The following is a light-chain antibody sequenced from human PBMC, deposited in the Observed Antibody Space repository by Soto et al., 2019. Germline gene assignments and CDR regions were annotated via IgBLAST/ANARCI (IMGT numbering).Light chain of an antibody. Sequence: EIVMTQSPSNLSASPGDRATLSCRASQSVSSNLAWYQQKPGQGPRLLIYGASTRATSIPARFSGRGSGTEFTLTINSLQSEDFAVYYCQQYNKWPPYTFGQGTKLEIK. V-gene: IGKV3-15*01. J-gene: IGKJ2*01. CDR3: QQYNKWPPYT. CDR2: GAS. CDR1: QSVSSN.